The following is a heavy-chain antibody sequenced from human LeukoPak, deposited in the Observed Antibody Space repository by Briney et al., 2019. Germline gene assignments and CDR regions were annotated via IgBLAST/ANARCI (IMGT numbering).Heavy chain of an antibody. D-gene: IGHD6-25*01. Sequence: GASVKVSCKASGGTFSNYAVAWVRQAPGQGLEWLGGITPIFGTAKYAQKFQGRVTITTDESTTTAYMELISLRSEDTAVYYCARRQALRGRHRAFDPWGQGTLVTVSS. CDR3: ARRQALRGRHRAFDP. CDR2: ITPIFGTA. CDR1: GGTFSNYA. J-gene: IGHJ5*02. V-gene: IGHV1-69*05.